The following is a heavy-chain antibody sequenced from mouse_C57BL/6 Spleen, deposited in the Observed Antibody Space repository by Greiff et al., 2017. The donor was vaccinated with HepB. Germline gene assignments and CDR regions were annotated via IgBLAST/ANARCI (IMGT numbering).Heavy chain of an antibody. CDR1: GFTFSDYY. D-gene: IGHD3-2*02. Sequence: EVQVVESEGGLVQPGSSMKLSCTASGFTFSDYYMAWVRQVPEKGLEWVANINYDGSSTYYLDSLKSRFIISRDNAKNILYLQMSSLKSEDTATYYCARVGSGYFAYWGQGTLVTVSA. CDR3: ARVGSGYFAY. CDR2: INYDGSST. V-gene: IGHV5-16*01. J-gene: IGHJ3*01.